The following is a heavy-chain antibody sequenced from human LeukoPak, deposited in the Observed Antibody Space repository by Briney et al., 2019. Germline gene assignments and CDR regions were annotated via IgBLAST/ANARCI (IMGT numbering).Heavy chain of an antibody. J-gene: IGHJ1*01. CDR3: ASSGSGYPIGYFQH. D-gene: IGHD3-22*01. CDR2: IYSGGST. Sequence: GSLRLSCAASGFTVSSNYMSWVRQAPGKGLEWVSVIYSGGSTYYADSVKGRFTISRDNAKNTLYLQMNSLRAEDTAVYYCASSGSGYPIGYFQHWGQGTLVTVSS. CDR1: GFTVSSNY. V-gene: IGHV3-53*01.